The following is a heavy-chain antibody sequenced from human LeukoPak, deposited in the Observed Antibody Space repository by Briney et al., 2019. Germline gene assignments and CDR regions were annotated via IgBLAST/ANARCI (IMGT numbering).Heavy chain of an antibody. V-gene: IGHV3-43*02. CDR1: GFSFDDYA. D-gene: IGHD3-22*01. Sequence: GGSLRLSCAASGFSFDDYAMQWVRQAPGKGLEWVSLISGDGGSKHYADSVKGRFTISRDNSENSLYLRMNSLRTEDTALYYCAKVLPRAYYDSTGYFLPLDSWGQETLVTVSS. CDR3: AKVLPRAYYDSTGYFLPLDS. J-gene: IGHJ4*02. CDR2: ISGDGGSK.